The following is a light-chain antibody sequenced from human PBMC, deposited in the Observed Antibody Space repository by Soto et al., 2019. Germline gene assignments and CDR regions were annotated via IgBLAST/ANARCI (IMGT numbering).Light chain of an antibody. J-gene: IGKJ2*01. CDR2: DIY. V-gene: IGKV3-11*01. CDR1: QSVSRH. CDR3: QQRTWTRIT. Sequence: EIVLTHSPATLSLSPGERATLSCRASQSVSRHLAWYHQRPGHAPRLLIYDIYYRDSSIPGRFSGSGSGTDFTLTISSLEPEDSAVSLCQQRTWTRITFGQGTKLEI.